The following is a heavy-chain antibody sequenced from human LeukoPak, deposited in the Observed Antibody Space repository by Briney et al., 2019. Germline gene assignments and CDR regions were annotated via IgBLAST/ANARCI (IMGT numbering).Heavy chain of an antibody. CDR2: SKSKTDGGTT. CDR1: GFTFSNAW. D-gene: IGHD3-22*01. Sequence: GGSLRLSCAASGFTFSNAWMNWVRQAPGKGLEWVGRSKSKTDGGTTDYAAPVKGRFTISRDDSKNTLYLQMNSLKTEDTAVYYCTTTLTYYYDSSGYTAGVNWFDPWGQGTLVTVSS. V-gene: IGHV3-15*07. CDR3: TTTLTYYYDSSGYTAGVNWFDP. J-gene: IGHJ5*02.